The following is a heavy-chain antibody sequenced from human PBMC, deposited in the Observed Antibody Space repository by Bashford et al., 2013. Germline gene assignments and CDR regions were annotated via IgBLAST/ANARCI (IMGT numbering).Heavy chain of an antibody. CDR2: MSTSGST. J-gene: IGHJ5*02. D-gene: IGHD3-3*02. Sequence: RPLLYSSETLSLTCTVSGGSISSYYWSWIRQPAGKGLEWIGRMSTSGSTNYNPSLKSRVTMSVDTSKNQLSLKLSSVTAADTAAYYCARDISWFDPGAREPWSPSPQ. V-gene: IGHV4-4*07. CDR1: GGSISSYY. CDR3: ARDISWFDP.